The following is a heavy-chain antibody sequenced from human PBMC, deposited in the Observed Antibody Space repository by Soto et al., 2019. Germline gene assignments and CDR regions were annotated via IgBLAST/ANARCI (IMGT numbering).Heavy chain of an antibody. V-gene: IGHV3-74*03. D-gene: IGHD2-15*01. CDR3: AREGWYAGYWSFDL. CDR2: VTSDSN. J-gene: IGHJ2*01. CDR1: GFTFSSNW. Sequence: GGSLRLSCAASGFTFSSNWMHWVRQAPGKGLVWVSRVTSDSNTYADSVKGRFTISRDHAKNTLYPQMNSLRAEDTAVYYCAREGWYAGYWSFDLWGRGTMVTVSS.